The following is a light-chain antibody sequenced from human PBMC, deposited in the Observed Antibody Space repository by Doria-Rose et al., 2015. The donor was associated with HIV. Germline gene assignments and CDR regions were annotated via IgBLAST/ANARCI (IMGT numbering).Light chain of an antibody. Sequence: TQSPGTLSLSPGERATLSCRASQSFSSTYLAWYQRKPGQAPSLLIYDGSTRATGIPDRFSASGSGTDFTLSINRLEPEDFALYYCHQYGTSWTFGQGTKVEI. CDR1: QSFSSTY. V-gene: IGKV3-20*01. J-gene: IGKJ1*01. CDR2: DGS. CDR3: HQYGTSWT.